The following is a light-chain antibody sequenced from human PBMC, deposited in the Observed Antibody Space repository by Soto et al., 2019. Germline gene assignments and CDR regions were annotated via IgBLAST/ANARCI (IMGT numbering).Light chain of an antibody. CDR1: QSISSW. V-gene: IGKV1-5*01. Sequence: DIQMTQSPSTLSASVGDRVTITCRASQSISSWLAWYQQKPGKAPKLLIYDASSLESGVPSRFSGSGSGTEFTLTISSLQPDDFATYYCQQYNLWPVGQGTKVEIK. CDR2: DAS. CDR3: QQYNLWP. J-gene: IGKJ1*01.